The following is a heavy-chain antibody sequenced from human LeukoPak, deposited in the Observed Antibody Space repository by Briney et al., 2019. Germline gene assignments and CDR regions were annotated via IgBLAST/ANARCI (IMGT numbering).Heavy chain of an antibody. CDR1: GFAFSSSA. CDR3: TRRNPVQATDY. V-gene: IGHV3-73*01. CDR2: IRSKANSYAT. Sequence: GGSLRLSCAASGFAFSSSAMHWVRLASGKGLEWVGRIRSKANSYATAYAASVKGRFTISRDDSKNTAYLQMNSLKTEDTAVYYCTRRNPVQATDYWGQGTLVTVSS. J-gene: IGHJ4*02. D-gene: IGHD1-1*01.